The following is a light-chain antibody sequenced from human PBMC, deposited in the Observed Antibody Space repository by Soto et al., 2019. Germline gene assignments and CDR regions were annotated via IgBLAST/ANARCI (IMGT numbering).Light chain of an antibody. CDR2: GAS. CDR1: QSVSSDC. Sequence: EIVLTQSPDILSLSPGDRATLSCRASQSVSSDCLVWDQQKPGQAPRLLIYGASSRATAIPDRFSGSGSGTDFILPISRLEPEDFAVYYWPHYANSPPSVTFGPGTIVYIK. V-gene: IGKV3-20*01. CDR3: PHYANSPPSVT. J-gene: IGKJ3*01.